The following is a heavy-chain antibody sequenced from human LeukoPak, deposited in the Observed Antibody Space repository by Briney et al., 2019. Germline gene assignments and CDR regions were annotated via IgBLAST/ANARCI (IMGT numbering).Heavy chain of an antibody. Sequence: GGSLRLSCAASGFSFSNYAMSWVRQAPGKGLEWVSVIYSGGSTYYADSVKGRFTISRDNSKNTLYLQMNSLRAEDTAVYYCAREKTIAVAGPGYFDYWGQGTLVTVSS. V-gene: IGHV3-53*01. J-gene: IGHJ4*02. CDR2: IYSGGST. CDR1: GFSFSNYA. CDR3: AREKTIAVAGPGYFDY. D-gene: IGHD6-19*01.